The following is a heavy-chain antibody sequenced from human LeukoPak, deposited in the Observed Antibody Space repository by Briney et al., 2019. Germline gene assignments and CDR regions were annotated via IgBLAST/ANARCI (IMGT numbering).Heavy chain of an antibody. V-gene: IGHV5-51*01. CDR2: IYPGDSDT. CDR1: GYRFTSYW. D-gene: IGHD3-22*01. CDR3: ARLYYYDSSGYYPFDY. J-gene: IGHJ4*02. Sequence: GESLKISCKGSGYRFTSYWIGWVRQMPGKGLEWMGIIYPGDSDTRYSPSFQGQVTISADKPISTAYLQWSSLKASDTAMYYCARLYYYDSSGYYPFDYWGQGTLVTVSS.